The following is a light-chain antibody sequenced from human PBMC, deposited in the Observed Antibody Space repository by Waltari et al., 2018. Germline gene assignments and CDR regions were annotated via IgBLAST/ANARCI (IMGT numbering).Light chain of an antibody. J-gene: IGLJ2*01. CDR1: FSNLGTSYD. Sequence: QSVLTQPPSVSGAPGQRVTISCTGSFSNLGTSYDLHWYRQVPGTAPKLLIYGNNNRPSGVPDRVSGSKSGTSASLAITGLQAEDEADYFCQSYDNSLNAVIFGGGTKLTVL. CDR3: QSYDNSLNAVI. CDR2: GNN. V-gene: IGLV1-40*01.